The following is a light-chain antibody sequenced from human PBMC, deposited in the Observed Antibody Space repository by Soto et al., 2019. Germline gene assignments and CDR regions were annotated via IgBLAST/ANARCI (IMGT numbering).Light chain of an antibody. V-gene: IGKV3-11*01. CDR1: QSVTNF. CDR2: KAS. J-gene: IGKJ1*01. Sequence: EIVLTQSPGTLSLSPGERATLSCRASQSVTNFLAWYQQKPGQSPSLLIYKASHRATGIPARFSSSGSGTDFTLTISSLEPEDFAVYYCQQRYRWPETFGQGTKVEIK. CDR3: QQRYRWPET.